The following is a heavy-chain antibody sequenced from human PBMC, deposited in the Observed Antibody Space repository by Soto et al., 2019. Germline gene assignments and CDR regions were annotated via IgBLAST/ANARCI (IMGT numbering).Heavy chain of an antibody. CDR3: AKDSPESYDYIWGSYGSNYFDY. Sequence: PGGSLRLSCAASGFTFSSYAMSWVRQAPGKGLEWVSAISGSGGSTYYADSVKGRFTISRDNSKNTLYLQMNSLRAEDTAVYYCAKDSPESYDYIWGSYGSNYFDYWGQGTLVPVSS. CDR1: GFTFSSYA. J-gene: IGHJ4*02. D-gene: IGHD3-16*01. CDR2: ISGSGGST. V-gene: IGHV3-23*01.